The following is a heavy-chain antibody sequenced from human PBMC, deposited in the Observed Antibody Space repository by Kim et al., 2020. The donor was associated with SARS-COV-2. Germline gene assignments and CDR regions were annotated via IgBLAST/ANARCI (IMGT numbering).Heavy chain of an antibody. V-gene: IGHV4-59*01. CDR2: IYYSGST. D-gene: IGHD5-18*01. CDR3: ARSRYSYGYRPRDYFDY. J-gene: IGHJ4*02. CDR1: GGSISSYY. Sequence: SETLSLTCTVSGGSISSYYWSWIRQPPGKGLEWIGYIYYSGSTNYNPSLKSRVTISVDTSKNQFSLKLSSVTAADTAVYYCARSRYSYGYRPRDYFDYWGQGTLVTVSS.